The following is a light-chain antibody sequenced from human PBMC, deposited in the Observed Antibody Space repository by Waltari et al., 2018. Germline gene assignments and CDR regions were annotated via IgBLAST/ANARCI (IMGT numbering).Light chain of an antibody. J-gene: IGLJ1*01. CDR2: YDR. CDR1: NLGTYS. CDR3: HVWHPHVDPGV. V-gene: IGLV3-21*04. Sequence: SYVVTQPPSVSVAPGATATIPCGGDNLGTYSVLWYQQKAGQAPVLVIVYDRDRPSGIPDRFSGSNSGNTATLTISRVEAGDEARYYCHVWHPHVDPGVFGTGTEVTVL.